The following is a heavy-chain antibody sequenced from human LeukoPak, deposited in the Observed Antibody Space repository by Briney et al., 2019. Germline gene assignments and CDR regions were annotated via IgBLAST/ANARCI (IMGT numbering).Heavy chain of an antibody. CDR1: GFTFDDYA. V-gene: IGHV3-9*01. CDR2: ISWNSGHI. CDR3: AKDRRHTVSGGYFDL. J-gene: IGHJ2*01. D-gene: IGHD3-10*01. Sequence: GGSLRLSCAASGFTFDDYAMHWGRQAPGKGLEWVSGISWNSGHIGYADSVKGRFTISRDNAKNSLYLQMNTLRAGDTALYYCAKDRRHTVSGGYFDLWGRGTLVIVSS.